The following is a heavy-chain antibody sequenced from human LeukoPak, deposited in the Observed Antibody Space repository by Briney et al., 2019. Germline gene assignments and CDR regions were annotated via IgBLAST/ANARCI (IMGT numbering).Heavy chain of an antibody. CDR1: GFNFSDYY. Sequence: GGSLRLSCAGSGFNFSDYYMSWVRQAPGKGLEWISYISTSGTNVDYAHPVRGRFTVSRDNAKNSQYLQMNSLRGEDTAVYYCARWNSYDILTGLNWFDPWGQGTLVTVSS. D-gene: IGHD3-9*01. V-gene: IGHV3-11*01. CDR3: ARWNSYDILTGLNWFDP. J-gene: IGHJ5*02. CDR2: ISTSGTNV.